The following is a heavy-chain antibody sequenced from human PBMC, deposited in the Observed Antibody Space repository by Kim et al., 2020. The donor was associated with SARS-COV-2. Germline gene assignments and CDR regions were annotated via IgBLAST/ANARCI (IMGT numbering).Heavy chain of an antibody. CDR1: GGSFRDYS. J-gene: IGHJ4*02. CDR3: VRGRGGYRGYFDY. Sequence: SETLSLTCGVYGGSFRDYSWTWIRQPPGKGLEWIGEIDHRGSINYNTSLKSRVTFSVDTSKNQFSLKLSSVTAADTAVYYCVRGRGGYRGYFDYWDQGAL. D-gene: IGHD3-22*01. V-gene: IGHV4-34*01. CDR2: IDHRGSI.